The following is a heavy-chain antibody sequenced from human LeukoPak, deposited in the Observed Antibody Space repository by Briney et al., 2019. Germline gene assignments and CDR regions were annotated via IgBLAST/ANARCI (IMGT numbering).Heavy chain of an antibody. V-gene: IGHV4-30-2*01. Sequence: SETLSLTCTVSGGSISSGGYYWSWIRQPPGKGLEWIGYIYHSGSTYYNPSLKSRVTISVDRSKNQFSLKLSSVAAADTAVYYCARGGTVVREDYWGQGTLVTVYS. CDR3: ARGGTVVREDY. CDR2: IYHSGST. D-gene: IGHD4-23*01. J-gene: IGHJ4*02. CDR1: GGSISSGGYY.